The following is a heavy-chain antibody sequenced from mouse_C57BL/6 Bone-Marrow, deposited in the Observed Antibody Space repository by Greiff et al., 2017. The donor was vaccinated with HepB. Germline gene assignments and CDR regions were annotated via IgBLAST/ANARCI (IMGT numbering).Heavy chain of an antibody. CDR2: IYPGSGST. V-gene: IGHV1-55*01. J-gene: IGHJ3*01. CDR3: ARSFYEYDEAWFAY. CDR1: GYTFTSYW. Sequence: QVQLQQPGAELVKPGASVKMSCKASGYTFTSYWITWVKQRPGQGLEWIGDIYPGSGSTNYNEKFKSKATLTVDTSSSTAYMQLSSLTSEDSAVYDCARSFYEYDEAWFAYWGQGTLVTVSA. D-gene: IGHD2-4*01.